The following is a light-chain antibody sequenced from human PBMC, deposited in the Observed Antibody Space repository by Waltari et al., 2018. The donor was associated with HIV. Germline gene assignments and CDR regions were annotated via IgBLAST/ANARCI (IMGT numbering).Light chain of an antibody. Sequence: EIVLTQSPATLSLSPVERATLSCRASQSVSSYLAWYQQKPGQAPRLLIYDASNRATGIPARFSGSGSGTDFTLTISSLEPEDFAGYYCQQGSNWPRTFGQGTKLEIK. CDR3: QQGSNWPRT. V-gene: IGKV3-11*01. CDR2: DAS. CDR1: QSVSSY. J-gene: IGKJ2*01.